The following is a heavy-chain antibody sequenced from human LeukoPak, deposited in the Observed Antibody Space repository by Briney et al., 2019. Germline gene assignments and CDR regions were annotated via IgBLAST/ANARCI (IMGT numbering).Heavy chain of an antibody. CDR2: IYSSGGT. CDR1: GGSLSCYF. Sequence: SEALSDTCPGSGGSLSCYFWRWIRPPPGRGLEWIGYIYSSGGTNYNTSLKSRVTISVDPSKNQCSLKLSSVTAADTAVYYCARSSRGYSARGYYYYMDVWGKGTTVTVSS. V-gene: IGHV4-4*09. D-gene: IGHD1-26*01. J-gene: IGHJ6*03. CDR3: ARSSRGYSARGYYYYMDV.